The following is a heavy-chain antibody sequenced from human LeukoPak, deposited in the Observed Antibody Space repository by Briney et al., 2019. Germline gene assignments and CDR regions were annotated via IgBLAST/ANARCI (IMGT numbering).Heavy chain of an antibody. V-gene: IGHV4-30-4*01. CDR1: GGSISSGDYY. CDR3: ARDRSLVAVGEFAY. J-gene: IGHJ4*02. Sequence: SETLSLTCTVSGGSISSGDYYWSWIRQPPGKGLEWIGYISYSGNTYYNPSLESRVTMSVDTSKNQFSLKLSSVTAADTAVYYCARDRSLVAVGEFAYWGQGILVSVSS. CDR2: ISYSGNT. D-gene: IGHD2-2*01.